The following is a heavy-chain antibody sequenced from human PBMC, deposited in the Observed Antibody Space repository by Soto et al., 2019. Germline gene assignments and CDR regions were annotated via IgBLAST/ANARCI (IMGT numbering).Heavy chain of an antibody. V-gene: IGHV1-3*01. D-gene: IGHD2-15*01. Sequence: ASVKVSCKSSGYTFTGYAMHWVRQAPGQRLEWMGWINAGNGNTKYSQKFQGRVTITRDTSASTAYMELSSLRSEDTAVYYCASGYCSGGSCYSSYYYMDVWGKGTTVTVSS. CDR1: GYTFTGYA. CDR3: ASGYCSGGSCYSSYYYMDV. J-gene: IGHJ6*03. CDR2: INAGNGNT.